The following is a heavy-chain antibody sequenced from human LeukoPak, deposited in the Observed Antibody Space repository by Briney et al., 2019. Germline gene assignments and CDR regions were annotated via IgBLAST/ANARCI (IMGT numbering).Heavy chain of an antibody. CDR2: ISAYNGNT. Sequence: ASVKVSCKASGYTFTSYGISWVRQAPGQGLEWMGWISAYNGNTNYAQKLQGRVTMTTDTSTSTAYMELRSLRSDGTAVYYCARDRTTGTTSPSDFDIWGQGTMVTVSS. V-gene: IGHV1-18*04. D-gene: IGHD1-1*01. J-gene: IGHJ3*02. CDR1: GYTFTSYG. CDR3: ARDRTTGTTSPSDFDI.